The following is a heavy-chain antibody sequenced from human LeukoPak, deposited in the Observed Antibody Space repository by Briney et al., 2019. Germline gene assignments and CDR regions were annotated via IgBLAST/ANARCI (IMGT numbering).Heavy chain of an antibody. D-gene: IGHD3-22*01. CDR2: IHGDGSSTST. CDR3: ARETPYYYDSSDAFDI. J-gene: IGHJ3*02. Sequence: GGSLRLSCTASGFTFSSYWMHWVRQAPGKGLMWVSRIHGDGSSTSTSYADSVKGRLTISRDNAKKSLYLQMNSLRAEDTAVYYCARETPYYYDSSDAFDIWGQGTMVTVSS. V-gene: IGHV3-74*01. CDR1: GFTFSSYW.